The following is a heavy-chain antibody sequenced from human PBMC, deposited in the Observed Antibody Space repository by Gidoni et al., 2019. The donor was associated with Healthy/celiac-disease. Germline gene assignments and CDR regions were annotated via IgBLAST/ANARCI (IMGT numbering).Heavy chain of an antibody. CDR1: GGTFSRYA. V-gene: IGHV1-69*01. CDR2: RIPIFGTA. D-gene: IGHD4-17*01. CDR3: ARDQVGPHYGGKHFDL. J-gene: IGHJ2*01. Sequence: VQLAQSGAAVKKPGSSVKVSCKAAGGTFSRYAISWVRQAPGQGLEWMGGRIPIFGTATYAQKFQGRVTITADESTSTAYMELSSLRSEDTAVYYCARDQVGPHYGGKHFDLCGRGTLVTVSS.